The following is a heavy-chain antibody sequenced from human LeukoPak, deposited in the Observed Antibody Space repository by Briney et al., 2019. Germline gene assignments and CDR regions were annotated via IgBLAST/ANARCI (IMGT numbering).Heavy chain of an antibody. CDR2: IYYSGST. Sequence: SETLSLTCTVSGGSISSYYWSWIRQPPGKGLEWIGYIYYSGSTNYNPSLKSRVTISVDTSKNQFSLKLSSVTAADTAVYYCARDRAPYSSRFYYYYGMDVWGQGTTVTVSS. CDR1: GGSISSYY. V-gene: IGHV4-59*01. J-gene: IGHJ6*02. CDR3: ARDRAPYSSRFYYYYGMDV. D-gene: IGHD6-13*01.